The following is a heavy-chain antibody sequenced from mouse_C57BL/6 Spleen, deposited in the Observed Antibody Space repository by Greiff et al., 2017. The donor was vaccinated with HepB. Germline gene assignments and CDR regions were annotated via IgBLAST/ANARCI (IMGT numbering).Heavy chain of an antibody. CDR2: IDPSDSET. Sequence: QVQLKQPGAELVRPGSSVKLSCKASGYTFTSYWMHWVKQRPIQGLEWIGNIDPSDSETHYNQKFKDKATLTVDKSSSTAYMQLSSLTSEDSAVYYCAREDYYGSSPRNFDYWGQGTTLTVSS. CDR3: AREDYYGSSPRNFDY. CDR1: GYTFTSYW. D-gene: IGHD1-1*01. V-gene: IGHV1-52*01. J-gene: IGHJ2*01.